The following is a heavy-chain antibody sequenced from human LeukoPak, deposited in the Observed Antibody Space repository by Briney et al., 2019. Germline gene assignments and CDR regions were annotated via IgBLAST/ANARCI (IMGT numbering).Heavy chain of an antibody. CDR1: GLTFSTYA. CDR2: ISNNGGST. V-gene: IGHV3-64*01. Sequence: GGSLRLSCAASGLTFSTYAMSWVRQAPGKGLEYVSAISNNGGSTYYAISVKGRFTISRDNSKSTVYLQMGSLRAEDMAVYYCARDLAIRFYGMDVWGQGTTVTVSS. CDR3: ARDLAIRFYGMDV. J-gene: IGHJ6*02.